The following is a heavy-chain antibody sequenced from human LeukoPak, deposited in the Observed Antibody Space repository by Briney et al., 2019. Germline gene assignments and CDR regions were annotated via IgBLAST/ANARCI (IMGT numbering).Heavy chain of an antibody. V-gene: IGHV3-11*01. CDR1: GFTFSYYY. CDR2: ISSSGSTI. CDR3: ARELSRDGYGEGGAYYYYGMDV. Sequence: GGSLRPSCAASGFTFSYYYMSWIRQAPGKGLEWVSYISSSGSTIYYADSVKSRFTISRDNAKNSLYLQMNSLRAEDTAVYYCARELSRDGYGEGGAYYYYGMDVWGQGTTVTVSS. D-gene: IGHD5-24*01. J-gene: IGHJ6*02.